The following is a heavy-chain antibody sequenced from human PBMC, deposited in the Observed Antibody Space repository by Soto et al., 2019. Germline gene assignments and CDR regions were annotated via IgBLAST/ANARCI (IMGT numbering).Heavy chain of an antibody. CDR3: ARAWTDIVVVTAMRGGWFDP. D-gene: IGHD2-21*02. Sequence: SDTLSLTCAVYGGSFSGYYWSWIRQPPGKGLEWIGEINHSGSTNYNPSLKSRVTISVDTSKNQFSLKLSSVTAADTAVYYCARAWTDIVVVTAMRGGWFDPWGQGTLVT. CDR2: INHSGST. CDR1: GGSFSGYY. J-gene: IGHJ5*02. V-gene: IGHV4-34*01.